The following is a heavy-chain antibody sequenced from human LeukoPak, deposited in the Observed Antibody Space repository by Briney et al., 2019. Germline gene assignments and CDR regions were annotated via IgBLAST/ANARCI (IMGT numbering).Heavy chain of an antibody. V-gene: IGHV4-38-2*02. CDR2: IYHSGIT. Sequence: SETLSLTCTVSGYSISSGYYWGWIRQPPGKGLEWIGRIYHSGITYYNPSLKSRVTISVDTSKNQFSLKLSSVTAADTAVYYCARDVPTVQLWRTDAFDIWGQGTMVTVSS. D-gene: IGHD5-18*01. CDR3: ARDVPTVQLWRTDAFDI. J-gene: IGHJ3*02. CDR1: GYSISSGYY.